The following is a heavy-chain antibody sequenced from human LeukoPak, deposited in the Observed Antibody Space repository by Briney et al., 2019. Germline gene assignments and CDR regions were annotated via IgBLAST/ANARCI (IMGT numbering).Heavy chain of an antibody. CDR1: GFTFSSYW. Sequence: PGGSLRLSCAASGFTFSSYWMSWVRQAPGKGLEWVANIKQDGGEKYYVDSVKGGFTISRDNAKNSLYLQMNSLRAEDTAVYYCASHYSNPHIGPIYYFDYWGQGTLVTVSS. CDR2: IKQDGGEK. CDR3: ASHYSNPHIGPIYYFDY. V-gene: IGHV3-7*01. J-gene: IGHJ4*02. D-gene: IGHD4-11*01.